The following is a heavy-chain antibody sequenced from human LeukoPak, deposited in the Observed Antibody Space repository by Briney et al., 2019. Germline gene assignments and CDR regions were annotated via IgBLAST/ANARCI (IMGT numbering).Heavy chain of an antibody. CDR1: GFTFSSYS. CDR2: ISRSSSYI. Sequence: GGSLRLSCAASGFTFSSYSMNWVRPAPGKGLEWFSSISRSSSYIKYADSMKGRFTISRDNAKNSLYLQMNSLRAEDSAVYYCAGSGSQGYFDYWGQGTLATVSS. D-gene: IGHD3-10*01. J-gene: IGHJ4*02. CDR3: AGSGSQGYFDY. V-gene: IGHV3-21*01.